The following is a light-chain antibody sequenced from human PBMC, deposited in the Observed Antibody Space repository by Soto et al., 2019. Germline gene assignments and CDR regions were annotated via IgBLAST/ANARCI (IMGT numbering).Light chain of an antibody. J-gene: IGKJ4*01. CDR2: DAS. Sequence: EVVLTQSPATLSLSPGESATLSCRASQSVGSYLAWYRQKPGQAPRLLIYDASNRAAGIPARFSGSGSGTVFTLTISSLEPEDFAVYYCQQRSNWPLTFGGGTKVDIK. CDR3: QQRSNWPLT. CDR1: QSVGSY. V-gene: IGKV3-11*01.